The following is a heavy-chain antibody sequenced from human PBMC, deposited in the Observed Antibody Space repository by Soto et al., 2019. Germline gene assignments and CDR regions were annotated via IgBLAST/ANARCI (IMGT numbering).Heavy chain of an antibody. J-gene: IGHJ6*02. D-gene: IGHD3-22*01. CDR2: IKQDGSEK. V-gene: IGHV3-7*03. Sequence: LRRCRGASGFTFSRYLMSWVRQAPGKGLEWVANIKQDGSEKYYVDSVKGRLTISRDNAKNSLYLQMNSLRAEDTAVYYCARGRSYYDSSGNGMDVWGQGTTVTVSS. CDR3: ARGRSYYDSSGNGMDV. CDR1: GFTFSRYL.